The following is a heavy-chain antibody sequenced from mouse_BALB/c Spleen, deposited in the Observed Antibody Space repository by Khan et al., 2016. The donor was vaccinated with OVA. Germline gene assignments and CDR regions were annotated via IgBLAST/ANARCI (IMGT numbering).Heavy chain of an antibody. D-gene: IGHD1-1*01. CDR1: GYTFTSYW. J-gene: IGHJ4*01. Sequence: DLVKPSASVSLSCKVSGYTFTSYWINWMKQRPGQGLEWIGRICPGSNNAYYRAMFKSQATLTVDTSSNTAYIQLSSLSSEDSAVYFCARENYYGRSCYAMDYWGQGTSVTVSA. V-gene: IGHV1S41*01. CDR2: ICPGSNNA. CDR3: ARENYYGRSCYAMDY.